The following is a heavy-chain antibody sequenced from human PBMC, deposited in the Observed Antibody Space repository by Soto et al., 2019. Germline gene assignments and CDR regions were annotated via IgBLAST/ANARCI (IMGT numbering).Heavy chain of an antibody. CDR2: INPSGGST. V-gene: IGHV1-46*01. D-gene: IGHD2-2*02. CDR1: GYTFTSYY. J-gene: IGHJ6*02. Sequence: ASVKASCKASGYTFTSYYMHWVRQAPGQGLEWMGIINPSGGSTSYAQKFQGRVTMTRDTSTSTVYMELSSLRSEDTAVYYCARADIVVVPAAIPNYYYYYGMDVWGQGTTVTVSS. CDR3: ARADIVVVPAAIPNYYYYYGMDV.